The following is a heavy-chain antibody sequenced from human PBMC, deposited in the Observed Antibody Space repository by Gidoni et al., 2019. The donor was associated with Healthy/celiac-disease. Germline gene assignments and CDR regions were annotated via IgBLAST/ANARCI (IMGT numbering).Heavy chain of an antibody. CDR1: GFTFDDYA. V-gene: IGHV3-9*01. J-gene: IGHJ4*02. CDR3: AKDLGLSTRVFDY. Sequence: EVQLVESGGGLVQPGRSLRLSCAASGFTFDDYAMHWVRQAPGEGLEWVSGISWNSGSIGYADSVKGRFTISRDNAKNSLYLQMNSLRAEDTALYYCAKDLGLSTRVFDYWGQGTLVTVSS. D-gene: IGHD2-15*01. CDR2: ISWNSGSI.